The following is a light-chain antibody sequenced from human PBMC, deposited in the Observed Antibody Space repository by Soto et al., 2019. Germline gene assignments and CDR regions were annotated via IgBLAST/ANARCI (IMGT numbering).Light chain of an antibody. CDR3: QQSYSTPIT. V-gene: IGKV3-11*01. Sequence: EIVLTQSPGTLSLSPGERATLSCRASQSVSTYLAWYQQKPGQAPRLLIHDASNRATGIPARFSGSGSGTDFTLTISSLQPEDFATYYCQQSYSTPITFGQGTRLEIK. J-gene: IGKJ5*01. CDR2: DAS. CDR1: QSVSTY.